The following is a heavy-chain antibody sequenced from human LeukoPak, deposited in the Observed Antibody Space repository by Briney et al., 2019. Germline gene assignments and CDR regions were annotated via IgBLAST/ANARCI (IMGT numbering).Heavy chain of an antibody. D-gene: IGHD5-12*01. V-gene: IGHV3-7*05. Sequence: PGGSLRLSCAASGFTFSSYWMTWVRQAPGKGLEWVANIKEDGSEKDYVDSVKGRFTISRDNAKNSLYLQMNSLRAEDTAVYYCARGAYSGYDWGQGTLVTVSS. CDR2: IKEDGSEK. CDR3: ARGAYSGYD. CDR1: GFTFSSYW. J-gene: IGHJ4*02.